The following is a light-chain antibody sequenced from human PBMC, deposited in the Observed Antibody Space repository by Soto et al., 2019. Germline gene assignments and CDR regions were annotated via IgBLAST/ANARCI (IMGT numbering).Light chain of an antibody. CDR3: QQRSNWPST. CDR1: QSVSSY. J-gene: IGKJ4*01. CDR2: AAS. V-gene: IGKV3-11*01. Sequence: EIVLTQSPATLSLSPGERAALSCRASQSVSSYLAWSQQKPGQAPRLLIYAASKRGPGIPARFTGSGSGTDFTLTISSLEPEDFAVYFCQQRSNWPSTFGGGTKVEI.